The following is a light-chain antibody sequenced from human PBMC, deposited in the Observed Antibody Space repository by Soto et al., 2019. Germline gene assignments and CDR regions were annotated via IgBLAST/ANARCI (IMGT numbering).Light chain of an antibody. CDR2: GND. Sequence: QSVLTQPPSASGTPGQRVTISCSGGSSNIGTDYVYWYQQLPGTAPKLLICGNDQRPSGVPDRFSASKSGPSASLAISGLRSEDEADYYCAEWNDSLSGPVFGGGTTLTVL. V-gene: IGLV1-47*01. CDR1: SSNIGTDY. CDR3: AEWNDSLSGPV. J-gene: IGLJ2*01.